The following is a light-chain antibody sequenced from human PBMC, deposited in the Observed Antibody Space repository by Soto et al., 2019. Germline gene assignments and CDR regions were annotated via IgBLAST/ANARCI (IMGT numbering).Light chain of an antibody. J-gene: IGKJ1*01. CDR2: AAS. Sequence: DIQMTQSASSLSTSVGDRVTITCLASQSISSYLNWYQQKPGKAPKLLIFAASSLQSGVPSRFSGSRSGPDFTLTISSLQPEDFATYYCPQSYSSPPTFGQGTKVDI. CDR3: PQSYSSPPT. V-gene: IGKV1-39*01. CDR1: QSISSY.